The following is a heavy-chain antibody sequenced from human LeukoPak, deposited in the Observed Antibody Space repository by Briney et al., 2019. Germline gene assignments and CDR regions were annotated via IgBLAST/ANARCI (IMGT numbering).Heavy chain of an antibody. J-gene: IGHJ4*02. CDR3: AKGGHYYYDSSAYYFD. V-gene: IGHV3-74*01. CDR2: INSDGSWT. D-gene: IGHD3-22*01. CDR1: GNYW. Sequence: GGSLRLSCAASGNYWMHWVRQVPGKGLVWVSHINSDGSWTSYADSVKGRFTISRDNSKNTLYLQMNSLRAEDTAVYYCAKGGHYYYDSSAYYFDWGQGTLVTVSS.